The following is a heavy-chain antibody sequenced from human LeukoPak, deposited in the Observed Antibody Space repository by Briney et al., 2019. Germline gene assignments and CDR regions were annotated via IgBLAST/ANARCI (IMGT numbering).Heavy chain of an antibody. Sequence: GGSLRLSCAASGFTFSRYWMSWVRQAPGKGLEWVASINQDESAKFYVDSVKGRFTISRDNAKNSPYLQMNSLRAEDTAIYYCARDPRGITALVDYFDYWGQGTLVTVSS. J-gene: IGHJ4*02. CDR3: ARDPRGITALVDYFDY. D-gene: IGHD5-18*01. CDR2: INQDESAK. CDR1: GFTFSRYW. V-gene: IGHV3-7*03.